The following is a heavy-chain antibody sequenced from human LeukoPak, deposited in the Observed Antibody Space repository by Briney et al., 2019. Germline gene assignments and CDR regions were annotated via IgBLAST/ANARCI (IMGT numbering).Heavy chain of an antibody. D-gene: IGHD1-1*01. V-gene: IGHV1-24*01. CDR3: AKGPPGTDNDWYFDL. J-gene: IGHJ2*01. CDR2: FDPEENKR. Sequence: ASVKVSCKASGYTFTGYYMHWVRQAPGKGLEWMGGFDPEENKRIYPQKFKGRVTMTEDTSTDTAYMELSSLKFEDTAVYFCAKGPPGTDNDWYFDLWGRGTLVTVSS. CDR1: GYTFTGYY.